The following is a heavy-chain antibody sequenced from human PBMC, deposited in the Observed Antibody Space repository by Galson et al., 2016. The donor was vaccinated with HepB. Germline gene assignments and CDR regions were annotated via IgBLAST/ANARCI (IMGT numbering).Heavy chain of an antibody. J-gene: IGHJ6*02. CDR3: TRGYMQNGMNV. CDR2: PYDKSKSFN. V-gene: IGHV6-1*01. D-gene: IGHD5-24*01. CDR1: GDSVTSDNTC. Sequence: CAISGDSVTSDNTCCNWSRHSPSSGLAWEGRPYDKSKSFNASADSVKSRITVTSDTSKNQFSLQLDSVTPDDTATYFCTRGYMQNGMNVWGQGTTVTVS.